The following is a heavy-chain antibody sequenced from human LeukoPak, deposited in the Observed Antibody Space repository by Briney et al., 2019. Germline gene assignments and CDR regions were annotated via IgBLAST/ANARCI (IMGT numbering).Heavy chain of an antibody. CDR1: GGSFSGYY. Sequence: PSETLSLTCAVYGGSFSGYYWSWIRQPPGKGLEWIGEINHSGSTNYNPSLKSRVTISVAPSKNHFSLKLSSVPAPDTAVYYCARVRPYSSRYPIYYYYGMDVWRQGTTVTVSS. D-gene: IGHD6-25*01. J-gene: IGHJ6*02. CDR2: INHSGST. V-gene: IGHV4-34*01. CDR3: ARVRPYSSRYPIYYYYGMDV.